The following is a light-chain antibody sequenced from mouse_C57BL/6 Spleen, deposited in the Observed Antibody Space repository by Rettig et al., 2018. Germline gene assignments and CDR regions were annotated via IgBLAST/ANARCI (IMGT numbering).Light chain of an antibody. V-gene: IGKV5-39*01. CDR3: QNGHSFPPT. J-gene: IGKJ5*01. Sequence: DIVMTQSPATLSVTPGDRVSLSCRASQSISDYLHWYQQKSHESPRLLIKYASQSISGIPSRFSGSGSGSDFTLSINSVEPEDVGVYYCQNGHSFPPTFGAGTKLELK. CDR2: YAS. CDR1: QSISDY.